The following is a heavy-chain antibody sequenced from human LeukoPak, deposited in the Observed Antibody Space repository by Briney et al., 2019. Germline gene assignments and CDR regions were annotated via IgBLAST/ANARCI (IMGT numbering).Heavy chain of an antibody. CDR3: AKDGGQYSSGPEFDP. J-gene: IGHJ5*02. V-gene: IGHV3-23*01. D-gene: IGHD6-19*01. CDR1: EIVFSNTA. Sequence: TGGSLRLSCAASEIVFSNTAMNWARQSPGRGLEWVSAISGGGERAFYADSVKGGFTSSRDNSKNLLYLQMNSLRADDTAIYYCAKDGGQYSSGPEFDPRGQGALVTVSS. CDR2: ISGGGERA.